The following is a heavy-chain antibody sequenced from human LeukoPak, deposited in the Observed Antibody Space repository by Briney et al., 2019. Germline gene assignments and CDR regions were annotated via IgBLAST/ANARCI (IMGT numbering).Heavy chain of an antibody. V-gene: IGHV4-59*01. Sequence: PSETLSLTCTVSGGSISSYYWSWIRQPPGKGLEWIGYIYYSGSTNYNPSLKSRVPISVDTSKNQFSLKLSSVTAADTAVYYCARTAAATVFDYWGQGTLVTVSS. CDR1: GGSISSYY. D-gene: IGHD1-26*01. J-gene: IGHJ4*02. CDR3: ARTAAATVFDY. CDR2: IYYSGST.